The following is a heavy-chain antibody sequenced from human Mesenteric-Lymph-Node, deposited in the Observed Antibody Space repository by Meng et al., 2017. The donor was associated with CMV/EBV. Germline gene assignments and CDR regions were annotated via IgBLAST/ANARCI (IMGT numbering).Heavy chain of an antibody. CDR1: GFTFDSYA. Sequence: GGSLRLSCAASGFTFDSYAMSWVRQAPGKGLEWVSLITGSSTYTYYADSVKGRFTISRDNAENSLYLQMNSLRAEDTAIYYCAREHSDWSSIDYWGQGTLVTVSS. V-gene: IGHV3-21*06. CDR2: ITGSSTYT. CDR3: AREHSDWSSIDY. D-gene: IGHD3-9*01. J-gene: IGHJ4*02.